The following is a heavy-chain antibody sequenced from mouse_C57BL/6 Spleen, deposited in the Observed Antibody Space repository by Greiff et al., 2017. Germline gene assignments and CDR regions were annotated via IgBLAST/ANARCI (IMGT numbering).Heavy chain of an antibody. V-gene: IGHV5-17*01. J-gene: IGHJ3*01. D-gene: IGHD1-1*01. CDR1: GFTFSDYG. CDR3: ARDGSSWFAY. Sequence: EVKLQESGGGLVKPGGSLKLSCAASGFTFSDYGMHWVRQAPEKGLEWVAYISSGSSTIYYADTVKGRFTISRDNAKNTLFLQMTSLRSEDTAMYYCARDGSSWFAYWGQGTLVTVSA. CDR2: ISSGSSTI.